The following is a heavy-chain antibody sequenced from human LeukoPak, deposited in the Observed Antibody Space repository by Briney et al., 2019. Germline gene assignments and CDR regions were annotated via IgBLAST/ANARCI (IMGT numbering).Heavy chain of an antibody. CDR2: ISSSGSTI. CDR3: ARGYCSGGSCGINDAFDI. V-gene: IGHV3-11*04. D-gene: IGHD2-15*01. Sequence: GGSLRLSCAASGFTFSDYYMSWIRQAPGKRLEWVSYISSSGSTIYYADSVKGRFTISRDNAKNSLYLQMNSLRAEDTAVYYCARGYCSGGSCGINDAFDIWGQGTMVTVSS. J-gene: IGHJ3*02. CDR1: GFTFSDYY.